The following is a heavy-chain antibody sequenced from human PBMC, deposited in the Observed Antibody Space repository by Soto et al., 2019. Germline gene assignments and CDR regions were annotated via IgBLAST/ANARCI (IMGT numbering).Heavy chain of an antibody. J-gene: IGHJ5*02. V-gene: IGHV1-69*05. CDR3: ARDPYYYGSWNKWFDP. D-gene: IGHD3-10*01. CDR2: IIPIFGTA. Sequence: QVQLVQSGAEVKKPGSSVKVSCKASGGTFSSYAISWVRQAPGQGLEWMGGIIPIFGTANYAQKFQARVTVPXXEXTXNAYMKVSGLGSEDTAVYYCARDPYYYGSWNKWFDPWGQGTMVTVSS. CDR1: GGTFSSYA.